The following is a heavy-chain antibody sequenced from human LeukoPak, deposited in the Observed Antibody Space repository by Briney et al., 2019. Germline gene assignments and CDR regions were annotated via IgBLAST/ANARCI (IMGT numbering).Heavy chain of an antibody. J-gene: IGHJ4*02. Sequence: GGSLRLSCAASGFTFSSYSMNWVRQAPGKGLEWVSYISSSSSTIYYADSVKGRFTISRDNAKNSLYLQMNSLRAEDTAVYYCARVPPGGYWGQGTLVTVSS. CDR1: GFTFSSYS. CDR3: ARVPPGGY. D-gene: IGHD4-23*01. CDR2: ISSSSSTI. V-gene: IGHV3-48*01.